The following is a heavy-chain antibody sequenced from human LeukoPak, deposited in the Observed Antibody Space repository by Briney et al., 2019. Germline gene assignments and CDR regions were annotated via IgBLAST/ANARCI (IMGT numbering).Heavy chain of an antibody. Sequence: GESLKISCKGSGYSFTSYWIGWVRQMPGKGLEWMGIIYPGDSDTRYSPSFQGQVTISADKSISTAYLQWSSLKASDTAMYYCARQRVGASGPSWFDPWGQGTLVTVSS. J-gene: IGHJ5*02. D-gene: IGHD1-26*01. V-gene: IGHV5-51*01. CDR1: GYSFTSYW. CDR2: IYPGDSDT. CDR3: ARQRVGASGPSWFDP.